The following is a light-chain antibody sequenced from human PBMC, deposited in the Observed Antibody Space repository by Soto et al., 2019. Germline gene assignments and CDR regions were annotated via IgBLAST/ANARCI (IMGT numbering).Light chain of an antibody. J-gene: IGLJ3*02. CDR1: RSDIGGYNY. CDR3: NSYTSTTTAWV. CDR2: DVS. Sequence: QSALTQPASVTGSPGQSITISCTGTRSDIGGYNYVSWYQQHSGKAPKLMIYDVSNRPSGVSNRFSGSKSGNTASLTISGLQAEDEAYYYCNSYTSTTTAWVFGGGTKLTVL. V-gene: IGLV2-14*01.